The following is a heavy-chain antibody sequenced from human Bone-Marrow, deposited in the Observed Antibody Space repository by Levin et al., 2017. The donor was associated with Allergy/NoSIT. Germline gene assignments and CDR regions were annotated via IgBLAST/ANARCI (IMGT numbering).Heavy chain of an antibody. D-gene: IGHD3-22*01. V-gene: IGHV3-30*03. J-gene: IGHJ4*02. CDR2: ISDDGNNK. CDR1: GFTFRKYS. Sequence: GGSLRLSCSVSGFTFRKYSMSWIRQAPGKGLDWVAIISDDGNNKYYSDSVQGRFTISRDNSKSTLYLQMNSLRNDDTAVYYCARTDSSGIFDFWDQGTLVTVSS. CDR3: ARTDSSGIFDF.